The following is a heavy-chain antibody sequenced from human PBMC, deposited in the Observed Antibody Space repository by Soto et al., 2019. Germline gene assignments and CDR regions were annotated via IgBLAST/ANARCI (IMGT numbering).Heavy chain of an antibody. V-gene: IGHV1-69*01. J-gene: IGHJ6*02. Sequence: VQLVQSGAEVKKTGSSVKVSCKASGGTFNKFAFSWVRQAHGQGFEWMGGIIPVFRSANYAQRFRGRITITADEQTSTVYLYLNDLRSDDTAVYYCARRYCASDNCPLFYDSVDLWGLGTTVTVPS. CDR2: IIPVFRSA. D-gene: IGHD2-8*01. CDR1: GGTFNKFA. CDR3: ARRYCASDNCPLFYDSVDL.